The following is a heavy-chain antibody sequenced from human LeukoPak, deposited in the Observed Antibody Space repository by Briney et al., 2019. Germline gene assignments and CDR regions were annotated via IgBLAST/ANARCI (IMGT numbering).Heavy chain of an antibody. J-gene: IGHJ3*02. D-gene: IGHD3-16*01. V-gene: IGHV4-59*12. CDR1: GGSISSYY. Sequence: SETLSLTCTVSGGSISSYYWSWIRQPPGKGLEWIGYIYYSGSTNYNPSLKSRVTISVDTSKNQFSLKLSSVTAADTAVYYCATTLSGGYAFDIWGQGTMVTVSS. CDR3: ATTLSGGYAFDI. CDR2: IYYSGST.